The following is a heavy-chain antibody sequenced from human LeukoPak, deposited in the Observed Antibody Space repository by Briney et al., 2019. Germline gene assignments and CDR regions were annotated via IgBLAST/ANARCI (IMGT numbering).Heavy chain of an antibody. J-gene: IGHJ3*02. V-gene: IGHV3-20*04. CDR3: ARAKACSSTTCPSDI. Sequence: GGSLRLSCAASGFTFHDYGMSWVRQVPGKGLGWVSGINWNSGNTGYADSVKGRFTISRDNAKNSLYLQMNDLRAEDTALYYCARAKACSSTTCPSDIWGLGTMVTVSS. CDR2: INWNSGNT. D-gene: IGHD2-2*01. CDR1: GFTFHDYG.